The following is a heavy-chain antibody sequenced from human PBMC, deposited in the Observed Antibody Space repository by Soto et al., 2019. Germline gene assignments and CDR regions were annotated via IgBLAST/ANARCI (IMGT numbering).Heavy chain of an antibody. CDR1: GVIFGDFY. D-gene: IGHD5-18*01. Sequence: GGSLRLSCAASGVIFGDFYMTWIRQAPGKGLEWISEISGTTNYRNYADSVKGRFTVSRENAKNTLYLEMNSLRAEDTAVYFCARDRDTYGHGFFDYWGQGALVTVSS. CDR3: ARDRDTYGHGFFDY. J-gene: IGHJ4*02. V-gene: IGHV3-11*05. CDR2: ISGTTNYR.